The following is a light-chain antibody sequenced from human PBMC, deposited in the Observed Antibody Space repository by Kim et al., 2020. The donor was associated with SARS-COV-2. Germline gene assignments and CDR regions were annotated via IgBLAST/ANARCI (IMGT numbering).Light chain of an antibody. CDR3: QQYGGPPRT. CDR1: QTVSSDY. J-gene: IGKJ1*01. V-gene: IGKV3-20*01. Sequence: PGESATLTCRTSQTVSSDYLAWYQQKPGQAPRLLIYGASSRAAGIPDRFSGRGSGTDFTLIITRLEPEDFAVYFCQQYGGPPRTFGQGTKVDIK. CDR2: GAS.